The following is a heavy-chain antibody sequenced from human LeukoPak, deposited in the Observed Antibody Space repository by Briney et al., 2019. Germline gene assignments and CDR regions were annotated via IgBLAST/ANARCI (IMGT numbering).Heavy chain of an antibody. Sequence: SETLSLTCAVSGASISSGGYYWSSIRQPPGKGLEWILYIYHSGSTYYNPSLKSRVTISVDRSKTQFSLKLSSVTAADTAVYYCARARGYDAFDIWGQGTVVTVSS. CDR1: GASISSGGYY. CDR3: ARARGYDAFDI. V-gene: IGHV4-30-2*01. CDR2: IYHSGST. D-gene: IGHD3-10*01. J-gene: IGHJ3*02.